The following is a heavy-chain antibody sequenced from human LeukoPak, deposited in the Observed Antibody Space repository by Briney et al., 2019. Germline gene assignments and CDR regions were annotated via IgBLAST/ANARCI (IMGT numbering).Heavy chain of an antibody. Sequence: SVKVSCKASGGTFSSYAISWVRQAPGQGLEWMGRIIPILGIANYAQKFQGRVTITADKSTSTAYMELSSLRSEDTAVYYCARDRFNSGSYQYYFDYWGQGTLVAVSS. J-gene: IGHJ4*02. V-gene: IGHV1-69*04. CDR2: IIPILGIA. CDR3: ARDRFNSGSYQYYFDY. CDR1: GGTFSSYA. D-gene: IGHD1-26*01.